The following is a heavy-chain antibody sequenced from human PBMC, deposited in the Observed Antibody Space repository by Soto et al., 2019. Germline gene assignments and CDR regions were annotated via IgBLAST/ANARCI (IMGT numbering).Heavy chain of an antibody. CDR2: IYYSGST. J-gene: IGHJ5*02. CDR1: GGSISSGGFY. CDR3: ARDYDLWSGYFGWFDP. Sequence: SETLSLTCTVSGGSISSGGFYWSWIRQHPGKGLEWIGYIYYSGSTYYNPSLKSRVTISVDTSKNQFSLKLSFVTAADTAVYYCARDYDLWSGYFGWFDPWGQGTLVTVSS. D-gene: IGHD3-3*01. V-gene: IGHV4-31*03.